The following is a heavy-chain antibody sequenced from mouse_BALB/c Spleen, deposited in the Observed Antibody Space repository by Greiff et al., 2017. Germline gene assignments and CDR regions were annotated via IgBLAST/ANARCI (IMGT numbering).Heavy chain of an antibody. J-gene: IGHJ1*01. CDR3: ASLYYGKEYFDV. CDR1: GFTFSSYG. CDR2: ISSGGSYT. D-gene: IGHD2-1*01. V-gene: IGHV5-6*01. Sequence: EVKLMESGGDLVKPGGSLKLSCAPSGFTFSSYGMSWVRQTPDKRLEWVATISSGGSYTYYPDSVKGRFTISRDNAKNTLYLQMSSLKSEDTAMYYCASLYYGKEYFDVWGAGTTVTVSS.